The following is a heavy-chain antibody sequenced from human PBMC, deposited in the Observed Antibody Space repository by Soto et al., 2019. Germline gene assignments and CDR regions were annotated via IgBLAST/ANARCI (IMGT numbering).Heavy chain of an antibody. CDR2: ISGSGGST. CDR1: GFTFSSYA. J-gene: IGHJ4*02. V-gene: IGHV3-23*01. D-gene: IGHD3-22*01. Sequence: GGSLRLSCAASGFTFSSYAMSWVRQAPGKGLEWVSAISGSGGSTYYADSVKGRFTISRDNSKNTLYLQMNSLRAEDTAVYYCAREEHYYDSSGYHNIGHWGQGTLVTVSS. CDR3: AREEHYYDSSGYHNIGH.